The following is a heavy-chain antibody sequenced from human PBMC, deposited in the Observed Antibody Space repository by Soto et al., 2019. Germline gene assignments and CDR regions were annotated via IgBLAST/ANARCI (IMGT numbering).Heavy chain of an antibody. D-gene: IGHD2-21*01. V-gene: IGHV3-72*01. CDR1: GFTLSDYY. Sequence: EVQLVESGGGLVQPEGSLRLSCAASGFTLSDYYIDWVRQAPGKGLEWVGRVRNKVNSYTTEYAASVKGRFTVSRDDSRNSLYLQMNSLKTGDTAMYYCSRAGILTTPYYTDYWGLGTLVTVSS. CDR2: VRNKVNSYTT. J-gene: IGHJ4*02. CDR3: SRAGILTTPYYTDY.